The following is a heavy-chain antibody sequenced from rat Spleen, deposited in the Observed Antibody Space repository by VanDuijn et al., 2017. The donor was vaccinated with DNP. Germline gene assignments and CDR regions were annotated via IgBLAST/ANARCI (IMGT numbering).Heavy chain of an antibody. CDR2: ISGGETT. CDR1: GFSLASFG. D-gene: IGHD1-12*01. CDR3: ASHITGPYVLDV. Sequence: QVQLKESGPGLVQPSQTLSLTCTVSGFSLASFGVSWVRQPPGKGLEWIAAISGGETTYYSSALKSRLTISRDTSKSQVFLHMNSPQTEDTAIYFCASHITGPYVLDVWGQGTSVTVSS. V-gene: IGHV2S12*01. J-gene: IGHJ4*01.